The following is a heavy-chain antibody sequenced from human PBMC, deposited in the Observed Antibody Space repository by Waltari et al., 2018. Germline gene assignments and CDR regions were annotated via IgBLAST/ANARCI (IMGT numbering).Heavy chain of an antibody. D-gene: IGHD7-27*01. V-gene: IGHV4-61*02. CDR3: ARVELTGAVDY. CDR1: GGSIRSGSYY. CDR2: IHTSGST. Sequence: QVQLQESDPGLVKPSQTLSITCTVAGGSIRSGSYYWSWIRQPAGKGLEWIGRIHTSGSTNYTPSLKSRVTISVDTSKTQFSLKLSSVTAADTAVYYCARVELTGAVDYWGQGTLVTVSS. J-gene: IGHJ4*02.